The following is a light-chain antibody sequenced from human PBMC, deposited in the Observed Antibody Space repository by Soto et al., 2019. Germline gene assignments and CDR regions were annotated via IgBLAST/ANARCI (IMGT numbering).Light chain of an antibody. Sequence: EIVMTQSPATLSVSPGERATLSCRASQSVSSNLAWYQQKPGQAPRLLIYGASTRATGIPARFSGSGSGTDFTVTISRLENEDFAVYYCQQSGSSSITFGQGTRLEIK. CDR2: GAS. V-gene: IGKV3-15*01. CDR1: QSVSSN. CDR3: QQSGSSSIT. J-gene: IGKJ5*01.